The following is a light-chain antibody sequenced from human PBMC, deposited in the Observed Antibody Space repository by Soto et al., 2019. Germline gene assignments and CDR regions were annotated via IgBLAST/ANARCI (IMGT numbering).Light chain of an antibody. V-gene: IGKV3-11*01. J-gene: IGKJ4*01. Sequence: EIALTQSPATLSLSPGERATLSCRASQSVSYSLAWYQQKHGQAPRLLIYDASNRATGIPARFSGSGSGTDFPLTISSLAPEDLAVYSCKHRTEWPPGPTFGGGTKLEIK. CDR2: DAS. CDR1: QSVSYS. CDR3: KHRTEWPPGPT.